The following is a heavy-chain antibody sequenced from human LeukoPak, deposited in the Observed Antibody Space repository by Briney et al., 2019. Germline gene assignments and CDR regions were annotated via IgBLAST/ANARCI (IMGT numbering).Heavy chain of an antibody. Sequence: TLSLTCNVSGGPINSNIYYWAWVRQPPGKALEWLALIYWDDDKYYSPSLKSRLTITKDTSKNQVVLTMTNMDPVDTATYYCAHTNLIAVAGTFDYWGQGTLVTVSS. CDR3: AHTNLIAVAGTFDY. CDR1: GGPINSNIYY. J-gene: IGHJ4*02. CDR2: IYWDDDK. D-gene: IGHD6-19*01. V-gene: IGHV2-5*02.